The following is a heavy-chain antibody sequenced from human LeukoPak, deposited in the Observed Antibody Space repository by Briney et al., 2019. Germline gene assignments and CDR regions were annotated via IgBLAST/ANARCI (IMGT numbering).Heavy chain of an antibody. D-gene: IGHD3-16*02. V-gene: IGHV3-53*01. J-gene: IGHJ4*02. CDR2: IYSGGST. Sequence: GGSLRLSCAASGFTVSSNYMSWVRQAPGKGLEWVSVIYSGGSTYYADSVKGRFTISRDNSKNTLYLQMNSLRAEDTAVYYCARDYVWGSYRYTSYWGQGTLVTVSS. CDR3: ARDYVWGSYRYTSY. CDR1: GFTVSSNY.